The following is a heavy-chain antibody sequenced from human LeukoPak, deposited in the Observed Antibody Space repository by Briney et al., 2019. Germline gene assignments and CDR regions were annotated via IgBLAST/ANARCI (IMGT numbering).Heavy chain of an antibody. V-gene: IGHV4-59*08. D-gene: IGHD6-19*01. CDR1: GGSISIYY. Sequence: SETLSLTCTVSGGSISIYYWSWIRQPPGKGLEWIGYIYYSGSTNYNPSLKSRVTISVDTSKNQFSLKLSSVTAADTAVYYCARQSPSSGWSKGAFDYWGQGTLVTVSS. CDR2: IYYSGST. CDR3: ARQSPSSGWSKGAFDY. J-gene: IGHJ4*02.